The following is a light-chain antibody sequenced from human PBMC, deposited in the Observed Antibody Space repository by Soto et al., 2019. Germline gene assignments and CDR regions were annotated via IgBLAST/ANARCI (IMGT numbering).Light chain of an antibody. CDR3: CSYAGSSTFVYV. J-gene: IGLJ1*01. CDR1: MSDVGSYNL. Sequence: QSLLNQPASVSGSSGQSITISCTGTMSDVGSYNLVSWYQQHPGKAPKLMIYEGTKRPSGVSNRFSGSKSANTASLPSSGLQAEEEADYYCCSYAGSSTFVYVFGTGTKLTVL. CDR2: EGT. V-gene: IGLV2-23*03.